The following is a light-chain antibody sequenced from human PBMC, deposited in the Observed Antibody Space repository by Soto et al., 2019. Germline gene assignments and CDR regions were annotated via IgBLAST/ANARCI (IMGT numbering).Light chain of an antibody. CDR1: GSNIGNNY. CDR2: DNS. Sequence: QSVLTQPPSVSAAPGQKVTISCSGSGSNIGNNYVSWYQQLPGTAPKLLIYDNSKRPSGIPDRFSGSKSGTSATLDITGLQTGDEADYYCGTWDGSLSEVVFGGGTKLTVL. V-gene: IGLV1-51*01. J-gene: IGLJ2*01. CDR3: GTWDGSLSEVV.